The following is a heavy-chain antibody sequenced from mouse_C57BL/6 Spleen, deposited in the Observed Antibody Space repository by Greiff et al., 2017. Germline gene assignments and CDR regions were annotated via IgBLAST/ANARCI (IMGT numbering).Heavy chain of an antibody. D-gene: IGHD2-3*01. CDR1: GYTFTDYY. J-gene: IGHJ4*01. V-gene: IGHV1-19*01. CDR3: AREDGRRDYAMDY. Sequence: VQLQQSGPVLVKPGASVKMSCKASGYTFTDYYMNWVKQSHGKSLEWIGVINPYNGGTSYNQKFKGKATLTVDKSSSTAYMELNSLTSEDSAVYYCAREDGRRDYAMDYWGQGTSVTVSS. CDR2: INPYNGGT.